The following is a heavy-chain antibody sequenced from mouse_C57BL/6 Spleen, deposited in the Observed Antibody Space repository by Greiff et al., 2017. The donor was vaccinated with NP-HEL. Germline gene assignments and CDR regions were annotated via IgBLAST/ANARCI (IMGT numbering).Heavy chain of an antibody. CDR3: ARGDYYGSSPGWFAY. V-gene: IGHV1-85*01. D-gene: IGHD1-1*01. Sequence: VQLQESGPELVKPGASVKLSCKASGYTFTSYDINWVKQRPGQGLEWIGWIYPRDGSTKYNEKFKGKATLTVDTSSSTAYMELHSLTSEDSAVYFCARGDYYGSSPGWFAYWGQGTLVTVSA. J-gene: IGHJ3*01. CDR1: GYTFTSYD. CDR2: IYPRDGST.